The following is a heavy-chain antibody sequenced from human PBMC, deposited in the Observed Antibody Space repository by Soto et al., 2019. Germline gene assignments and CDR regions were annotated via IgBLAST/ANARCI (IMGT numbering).Heavy chain of an antibody. CDR2: ISWNSGSI. J-gene: IGHJ3*02. CDR3: AKDIVEDVAVAGTAFDI. V-gene: IGHV3-9*01. D-gene: IGHD6-19*01. Sequence: EVQLVESGGGLVQPGRSLRLSCAASGFTFDDYAMHWVRQAPGKGLEWVSGISWNSGSIGYADSVKGRFTISRANAKNSLYLQMNSLRAEDTALYYCAKDIVEDVAVAGTAFDIWGQGTMVTVSS. CDR1: GFTFDDYA.